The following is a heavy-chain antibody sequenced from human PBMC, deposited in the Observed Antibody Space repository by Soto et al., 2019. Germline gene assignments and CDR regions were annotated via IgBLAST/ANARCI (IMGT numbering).Heavy chain of an antibody. J-gene: IGHJ4*02. CDR3: ATIVGANDY. D-gene: IGHD1-26*01. Sequence: SETLSLTCTVSRASIYTYSWTWIRQPAGKGLQWIGHIYSSGSANYSPSLKSRVSMSVDSSKNQISLKLTSVTAADTAVYYCATIVGANDYWGQGTLVTVSS. V-gene: IGHV4-4*07. CDR1: RASIYTYS. CDR2: IYSSGSA.